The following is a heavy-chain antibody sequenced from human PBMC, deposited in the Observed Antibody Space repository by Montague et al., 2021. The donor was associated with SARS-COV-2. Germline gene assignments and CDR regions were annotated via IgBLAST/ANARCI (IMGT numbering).Heavy chain of an antibody. CDR1: GYSFTSYW. V-gene: IGHV5-51*01. Sequence: QSGAEVKKPGESLKISCKGSGYSFTSYWIGWVRQMPGKGLEWMGIIYPGDSDTRYSPSFQGQVTISADKSISTAYLQSSSLKASDTAMYYCARLRPQHPNWNYAVYSDAVDIWGQGTRVTVSS. CDR2: IYPGDSDT. J-gene: IGHJ3*02. D-gene: IGHD1-7*01. CDR3: ARLRPQHPNWNYAVYSDAVDI.